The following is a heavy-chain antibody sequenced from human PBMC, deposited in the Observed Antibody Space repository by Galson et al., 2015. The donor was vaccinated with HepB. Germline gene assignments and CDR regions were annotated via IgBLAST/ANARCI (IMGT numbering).Heavy chain of an antibody. CDR1: GYTFTTYT. CDR2: INAGNGDT. D-gene: IGHD3-9*01. Sequence: SVKVSCKASGYTFTTYTIHWVRQAPGQRLEWMGCINAGNGDTKYSQYFQDRVTITRNTPASTAYMELSSLRSEDTAVYYCARADVLTNCLDYWGQGALVTVSS. V-gene: IGHV1-3*01. CDR3: ARADVLTNCLDY. J-gene: IGHJ4*02.